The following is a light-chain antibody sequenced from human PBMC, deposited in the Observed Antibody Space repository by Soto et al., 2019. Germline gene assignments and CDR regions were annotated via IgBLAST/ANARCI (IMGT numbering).Light chain of an antibody. Sequence: QSVLTQPPSVSAAPRQKVSISCSGGTSNMAKNFVSWYQQFPGAAPKLLMYEDNKRPSGIPDRFSGSKSGTSATLGITGLQTGDEADYYCGTWDSSLRTVVIGGGTKLTVL. CDR2: EDN. J-gene: IGLJ2*01. V-gene: IGLV1-51*02. CDR3: GTWDSSLRTVV. CDR1: TSNMAKNF.